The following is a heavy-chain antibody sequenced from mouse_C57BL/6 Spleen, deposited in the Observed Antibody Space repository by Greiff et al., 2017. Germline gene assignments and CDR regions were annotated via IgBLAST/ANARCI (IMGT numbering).Heavy chain of an antibody. V-gene: IGHV1-82*01. Sequence: QVQLQQSGPELVKPGASVKISCKASGYAFSSSWMNWVKQRPGKGLEWIGRIYPGDGDTNYNGKFKGKATLTADKSSSTAYMQLSSLTSEDSAVYFCARYDYSWFAYWGKGTLVTVSA. CDR1: GYAFSSSW. J-gene: IGHJ3*01. CDR2: IYPGDGDT. D-gene: IGHD2-4*01. CDR3: ARYDYSWFAY.